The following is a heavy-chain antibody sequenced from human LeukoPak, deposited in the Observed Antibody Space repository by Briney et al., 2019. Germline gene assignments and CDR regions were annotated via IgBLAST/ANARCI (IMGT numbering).Heavy chain of an antibody. CDR1: GFTFSSYT. D-gene: IGHD3-10*01. Sequence: GGSLRLSCAASGFTFSSYTMNWVRQAPGKGLEWVSCISRSSSYIYYADSMKGRFTISRDNAKNSLDLQMHSLRAEDTAVYYCARGSTVVRGVSPAGDYWGQGTLVTVSS. V-gene: IGHV3-21*01. CDR2: ISRSSSYI. CDR3: ARGSTVVRGVSPAGDY. J-gene: IGHJ4*02.